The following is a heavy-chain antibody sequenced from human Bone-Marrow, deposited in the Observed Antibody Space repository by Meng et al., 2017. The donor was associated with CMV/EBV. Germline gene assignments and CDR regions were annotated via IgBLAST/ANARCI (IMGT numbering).Heavy chain of an antibody. Sequence: GESLKISCAASGFTFSSYWMHWVRQAPGKGLVWVSRINSDGSSTIYADSVKGRFTICRDNAKKTLYLQMDSLRAGDTAVYYCAREVLGMSITPWGQGTLVTVSS. V-gene: IGHV3-74*01. CDR2: INSDGSST. CDR1: GFTFSSYW. J-gene: IGHJ1*01. CDR3: AREVLGMSITP. D-gene: IGHD1-14*01.